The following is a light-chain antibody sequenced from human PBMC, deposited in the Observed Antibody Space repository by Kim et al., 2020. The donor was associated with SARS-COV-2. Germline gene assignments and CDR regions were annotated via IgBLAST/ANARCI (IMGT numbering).Light chain of an antibody. J-gene: IGKJ2*01. Sequence: ASVGDRVTRTCRASQDIRSDLGGDQQTPGKAPKRLIYAASTLQSGVPSRFSGSGSGTEFTLTITSLQPEDFATYYCLQHKNYPYTFGQGTKLEI. V-gene: IGKV1-17*01. CDR1: QDIRSD. CDR3: LQHKNYPYT. CDR2: AAS.